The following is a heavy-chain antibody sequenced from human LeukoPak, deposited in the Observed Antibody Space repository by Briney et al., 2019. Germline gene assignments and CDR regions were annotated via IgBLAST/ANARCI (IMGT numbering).Heavy chain of an antibody. D-gene: IGHD6-19*01. CDR1: GGSISSYY. J-gene: IGHJ4*02. V-gene: IGHV4-59*08. Sequence: SETLSLTCTVPGGSISSYYWSWIRQPPGKGLEWIGYTHYTGSTNYNPSLKSRVTISMDTSKNQFSLKLSSVTAADTAVYYCARRKGGSGWSGGYFDYWGQGTLVTVSS. CDR2: THYTGST. CDR3: ARRKGGSGWSGGYFDY.